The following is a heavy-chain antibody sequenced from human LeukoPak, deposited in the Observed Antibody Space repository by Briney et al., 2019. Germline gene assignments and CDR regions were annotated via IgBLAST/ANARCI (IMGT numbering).Heavy chain of an antibody. V-gene: IGHV3-53*01. D-gene: IGHD6-13*01. CDR1: EFTVSSNY. CDR2: IYSDGTT. J-gene: IGHJ6*03. CDR3: ASDSSSSPAYYHYYMDA. Sequence: GGSLRLSCAASEFTVSSNYMSWVRQAPGKGLEWVSIIYSDGTTNYADSVKGRFTISRDNAKSSLFLQMNSLRAEDTGVYYCASDSSSSPAYYHYYMDAWGKGTTVTVSS.